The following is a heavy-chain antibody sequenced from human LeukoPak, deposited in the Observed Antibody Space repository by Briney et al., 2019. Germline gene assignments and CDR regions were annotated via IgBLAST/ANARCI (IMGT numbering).Heavy chain of an antibody. J-gene: IGHJ4*02. D-gene: IGHD3-3*01. CDR2: ISGSGGST. CDR3: ADAGGIFGVVIILH. V-gene: IGHV3-23*01. Sequence: GGSLRLSCAPSGFTFSSDAMSSVRQAPGKGLEWVSGISGSGGSTYYADSVKGRFTISRDNSKNTLYLHMNSLRVEDTAVYYCADAGGIFGVVIILHWGQGTLVTVSS. CDR1: GFTFSSDA.